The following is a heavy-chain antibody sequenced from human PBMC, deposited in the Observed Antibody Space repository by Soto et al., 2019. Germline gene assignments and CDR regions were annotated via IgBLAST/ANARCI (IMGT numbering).Heavy chain of an antibody. CDR3: ARQWTYYYYYMDV. V-gene: IGHV4-59*08. CDR1: GGXISSYY. J-gene: IGHJ6*03. CDR2: IYYSGST. Sequence: PSETLSLTCTVSGGXISSYYWSWIRQPPGKGLEWIGYIYYSGSTNYNPSLKSRVTISVDTSKNQFSLKLSSVTAADTAVYYCARQWTYYYYYMDVWGKGTTVTVSS. D-gene: IGHD5-12*01.